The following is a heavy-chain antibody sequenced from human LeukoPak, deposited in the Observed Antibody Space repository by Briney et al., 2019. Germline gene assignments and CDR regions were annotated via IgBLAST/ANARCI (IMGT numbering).Heavy chain of an antibody. D-gene: IGHD2-15*01. CDR2: IRYDGSNK. CDR3: AKVLSVVVAATLLDY. Sequence: QSGGSLRLSCAASGFTFSSYGMHRVRQAPGKGLEWVAFIRYDGSNKYYADSVKGRFTISRDNSKNTLYLQMNSLRAEDTAVYYCAKVLSVVVAATLLDYWGQGTLVTVSS. CDR1: GFTFSSYG. V-gene: IGHV3-30*02. J-gene: IGHJ4*02.